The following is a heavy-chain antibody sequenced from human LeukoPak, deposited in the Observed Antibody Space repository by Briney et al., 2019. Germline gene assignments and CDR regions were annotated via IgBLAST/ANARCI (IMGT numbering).Heavy chain of an antibody. Sequence: ASVKVSCKASGYTFTGYYMHWGRQAPGQGLEWMGWINPNSGGTNYAQKFQGRVTMTRDTSISTAYMELSRLRSDDTAVYYCARKGATVTTSGYYGMDVWGQGTTVTVSS. CDR1: GYTFTGYY. CDR2: INPNSGGT. J-gene: IGHJ6*02. V-gene: IGHV1-2*02. CDR3: ARKGATVTTSGYYGMDV. D-gene: IGHD4-17*01.